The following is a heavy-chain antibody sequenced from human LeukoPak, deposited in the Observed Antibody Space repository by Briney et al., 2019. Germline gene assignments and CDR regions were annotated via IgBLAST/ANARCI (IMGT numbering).Heavy chain of an antibody. J-gene: IGHJ4*02. CDR1: GGSISSYY. Sequence: SETLSLTCTVSGGSISSYYWSWIRQPAGKGLEWIGRIYTSGSTNYNPSLKSRVTMSVDTSRNQFSLKLSSVTAADTAVYYCARGPSYSSSWYGGGFDYWGQGTLVTVSS. CDR2: IYTSGST. CDR3: ARGPSYSSSWYGGGFDY. D-gene: IGHD6-13*01. V-gene: IGHV4-4*07.